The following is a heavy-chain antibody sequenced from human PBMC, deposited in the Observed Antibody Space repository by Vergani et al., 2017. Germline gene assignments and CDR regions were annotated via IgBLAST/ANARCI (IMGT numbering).Heavy chain of an antibody. CDR1: GFTFNHYA. J-gene: IGHJ4*02. V-gene: IGHV3-23*01. D-gene: IGHD3/OR15-3a*01. CDR2: ISGSGGST. CDR3: ARDMSLWY. Sequence: EVQLLESGGDLVQPGGSLRLSCAASGFTFNHYAMNWVRQAPGKGLEWVSGISGSGGSTYYAGSVKGRFTISRDNAKNSLYLQMNSLRAEDTAVYYCARDMSLWYWGQGTLVTVSS.